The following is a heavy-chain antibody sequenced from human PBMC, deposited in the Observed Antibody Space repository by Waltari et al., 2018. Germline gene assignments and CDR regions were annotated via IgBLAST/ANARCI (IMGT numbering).Heavy chain of an antibody. Sequence: YTMNWGRQAPGKGLEWVSSITSSSSSIYYADSVKGRFTISRDNAKNSLYLQVNSLRAEDTAVYYCARDYGAPAFDIWGQGTMVTVSS. CDR3: ARDYGAPAFDI. V-gene: IGHV3-21*01. CDR2: ITSSSSSI. D-gene: IGHD3-10*01. J-gene: IGHJ3*02. CDR1: YT.